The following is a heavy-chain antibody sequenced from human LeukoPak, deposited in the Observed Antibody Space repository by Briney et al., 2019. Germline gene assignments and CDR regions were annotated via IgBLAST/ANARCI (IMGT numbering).Heavy chain of an antibody. V-gene: IGHV1-2*02. J-gene: IGHJ6*03. CDR1: GYTFTSNY. CDR3: ASGSYYARFNYYYYMDV. D-gene: IGHD1-26*01. CDR2: INPNSGGT. Sequence: ASVKVSCKAFGYTFTSNYMHWVRQAPGQGLEWMGWINPNSGGTNYAQKFQGRVTMTRDTSISTAYMELSRLRSDDTAAYYCASGSYYARFNYYYYMDVWGKGTTVTISS.